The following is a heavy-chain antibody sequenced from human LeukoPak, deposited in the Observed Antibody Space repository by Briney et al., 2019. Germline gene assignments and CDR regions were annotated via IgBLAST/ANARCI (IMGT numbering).Heavy chain of an antibody. J-gene: IGHJ4*02. Sequence: GGSLRLSCAASEFTFSSYTMNWVRQAPGKGLEWVSSISSSSSYIHYVDSVKGRFTISRDNAKNSLYLQMNSLRAEDTAVYYCARGSGYDLYFDYWGQGTLVTVSS. CDR2: ISSSSSYI. CDR1: EFTFSSYT. D-gene: IGHD5-12*01. V-gene: IGHV3-21*01. CDR3: ARGSGYDLYFDY.